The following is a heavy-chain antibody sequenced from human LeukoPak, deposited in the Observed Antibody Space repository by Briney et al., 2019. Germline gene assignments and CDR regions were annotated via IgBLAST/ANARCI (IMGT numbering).Heavy chain of an antibody. V-gene: IGHV3-48*01. CDR1: GFTFSSYS. CDR2: ISSSSSTI. Sequence: GGSLRLSCAASGFTFSSYSMNWVRQAPGKGLEWGSYISSSSSTIYYADSVKGRFTISRDNAKNSLYLQMNRLRAEDTAVYYCARDPSIAAAQYYMDVWGKGTTVTVSS. CDR3: ARDPSIAAAQYYMDV. D-gene: IGHD6-13*01. J-gene: IGHJ6*03.